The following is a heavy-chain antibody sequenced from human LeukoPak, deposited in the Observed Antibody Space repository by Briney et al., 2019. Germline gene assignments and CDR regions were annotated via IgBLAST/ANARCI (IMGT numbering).Heavy chain of an antibody. J-gene: IGHJ3*02. V-gene: IGHV4-34*01. CDR1: GGSFSGYY. CDR3: ARGVSWTGRGAFDS. D-gene: IGHD1-1*01. Sequence: SETLSLTCAVSGGSFSGYYWSWIRRPPGKGLGGRGGINNSGSTSYNTSLKSRVTISVDTSKNQFSLKLITVTAALTSVYYCARGVSWTGRGAFDSWSEPTMVTVSS. CDR2: INNSGST.